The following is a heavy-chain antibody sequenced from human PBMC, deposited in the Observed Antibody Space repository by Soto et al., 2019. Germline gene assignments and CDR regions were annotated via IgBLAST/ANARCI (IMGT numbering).Heavy chain of an antibody. CDR1: GYTFSNYG. D-gene: IGHD2-2*01. CDR2: ISLYSDGT. J-gene: IGHJ5*02. V-gene: IGHV1-18*01. CDR3: PRVVPGAEAWFGP. Sequence: QVQLVQSGGEVKRPGASVKVSCKTSGYTFSNYGITWVRQAPGQPLEWLGWISLYSDGTNYAHKFQGRVSMTTDTSTTTAYIELRSVRSDDTAVYYCPRVVPGAEAWFGPWGQGTLVSVTS.